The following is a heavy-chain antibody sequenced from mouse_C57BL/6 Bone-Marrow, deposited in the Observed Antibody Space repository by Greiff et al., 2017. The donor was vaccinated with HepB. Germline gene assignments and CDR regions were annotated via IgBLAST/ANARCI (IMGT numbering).Heavy chain of an antibody. Sequence: QVQLQQPGAELVKPGASVKLSCKASGYTFTSYWMHWVKQRPGRGLEWIGEIDPSDSYTNYNQKFKGKATLTVDTSSSTAYMQLSSLTSEDSAVYYCARERGYGSSSFAYWGQGTLVTVSA. J-gene: IGHJ3*01. V-gene: IGHV1-69*02. CDR1: GYTFTSYW. CDR2: IDPSDSYT. CDR3: ARERGYGSSSFAY. D-gene: IGHD1-1*01.